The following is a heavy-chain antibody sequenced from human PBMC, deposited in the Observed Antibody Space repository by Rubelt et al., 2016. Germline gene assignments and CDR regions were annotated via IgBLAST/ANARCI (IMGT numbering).Heavy chain of an antibody. J-gene: IGHJ5*02. D-gene: IGHD3-22*01. CDR3: ARRCYYDSSGYYH. V-gene: IGHV5-51*01. Sequence: IYPGDSDTRYSPSFQGQVTISADKSISTAYLQWSSLKASDTAMYYCARRCYYDSSGYYHWGQGTLVTVSS. CDR2: IYPGDSDT.